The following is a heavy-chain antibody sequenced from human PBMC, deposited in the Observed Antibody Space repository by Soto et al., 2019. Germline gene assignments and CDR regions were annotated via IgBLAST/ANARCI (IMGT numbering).Heavy chain of an antibody. Sequence: ASVKVSCKASGGTFSSYAISWVRQAPGQGLEWMGGIIPIFGTANYAQKFQGRVTITADESTSTAYMELSSLRSEDTAVYYCASEYCSGGTCYYYGMDVWGQRTTVTVSS. CDR1: GGTFSSYA. J-gene: IGHJ6*02. D-gene: IGHD2-15*01. CDR2: IIPIFGTA. V-gene: IGHV1-69*13. CDR3: ASEYCSGGTCYYYGMDV.